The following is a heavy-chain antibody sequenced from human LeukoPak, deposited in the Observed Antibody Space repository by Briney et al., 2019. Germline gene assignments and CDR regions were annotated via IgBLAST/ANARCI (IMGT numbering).Heavy chain of an antibody. D-gene: IGHD2-2*01. CDR2: IYYSGST. Sequence: PSETLSLTCTVSGGSISSSSYYWRWIRQPPGKGLEWIGSIYYSGSTYYNPSLKSRVTISVDTSKNQFSLKLSSVTAADTAVYYCARLPNRGYCSSTSCYYFDYWGQGTLVTVSS. V-gene: IGHV4-39*01. CDR3: ARLPNRGYCSSTSCYYFDY. CDR1: GGSISSSSYY. J-gene: IGHJ4*02.